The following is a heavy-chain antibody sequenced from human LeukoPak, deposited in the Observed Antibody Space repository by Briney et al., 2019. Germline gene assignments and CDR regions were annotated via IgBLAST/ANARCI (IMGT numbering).Heavy chain of an antibody. D-gene: IGHD4-17*01. CDR3: ARASDYRRRWDFDP. CDR2: IYYSGST. CDR1: GGSISSSSYY. V-gene: IGHV4-39*07. Sequence: SETLPLTCTVSGGSISSSSYYWGWIRQPPGKGLEWIGSIYYSGSTYYNPSLKSRVTISVDTSKNQFSLKLSSVTAADTAVYYCARASDYRRRWDFDPWGQGTLVTVSS. J-gene: IGHJ5*02.